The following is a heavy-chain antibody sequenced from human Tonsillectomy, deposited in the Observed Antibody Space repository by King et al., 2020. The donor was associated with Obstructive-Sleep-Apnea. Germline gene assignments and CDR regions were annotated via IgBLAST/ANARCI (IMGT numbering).Heavy chain of an antibody. D-gene: IGHD6-19*01. Sequence: VQLVESGGGLVQPGGSLRLSCAVSGFTVSSNYMSWVRQAPGKGLEWVSVIYSGGRTYYADSVKGRFTISRDNSKNTLYLQMNSLRAEDTAVYYCARDVAVAARGYWGQGTLVTVSS. V-gene: IGHV3-66*01. J-gene: IGHJ4*02. CDR3: ARDVAVAARGY. CDR1: GFTVSSNY. CDR2: IYSGGRT.